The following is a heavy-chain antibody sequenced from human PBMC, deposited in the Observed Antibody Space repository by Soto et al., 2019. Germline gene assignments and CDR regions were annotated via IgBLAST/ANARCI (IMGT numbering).Heavy chain of an antibody. CDR3: ARDRFWSGYYSLGY. D-gene: IGHD3-3*01. Sequence: SLRLSCVASGVTLSSYAMHWVRQAPGKGLEWVAVISYDGSNKYYADSVKGRFTISRDNSKNTLYLQMNSLRAEDTAVYYCARDRFWSGYYSLGYWGQGTLVTVSS. CDR2: ISYDGSNK. V-gene: IGHV3-30-3*01. J-gene: IGHJ4*02. CDR1: GVTLSSYA.